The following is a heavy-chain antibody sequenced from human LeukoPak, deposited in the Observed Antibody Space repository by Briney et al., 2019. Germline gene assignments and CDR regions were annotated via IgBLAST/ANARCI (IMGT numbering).Heavy chain of an antibody. CDR1: GFTFSSYA. J-gene: IGHJ4*02. Sequence: GGSLRLSCAASGFTFSSYAMHWVRQAPGKGLEWVAVISYDKSNKYYADSVKGRFTISRDNSKNTLYLQMNSLKTEDTAAYYCVRDGSPSGTYQQGYFDYWGQRTLVTVSS. V-gene: IGHV3-30-3*01. CDR3: VRDGSPSGTYQQGYFDY. D-gene: IGHD1-26*01. CDR2: ISYDKSNK.